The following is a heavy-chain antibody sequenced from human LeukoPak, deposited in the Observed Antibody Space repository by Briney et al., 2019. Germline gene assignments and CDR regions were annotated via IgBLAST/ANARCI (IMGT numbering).Heavy chain of an antibody. V-gene: IGHV3-30*04. J-gene: IGHJ4*02. CDR3: AREIRGYYAAY. D-gene: IGHD3-3*01. CDR1: GFNFVNYA. CDR2: ISYDGSFH. Sequence: GGSLRLSCAASGFNFVNYAMHWVRQAPGKGLDWVALISYDGSFHSYADSVKCRFTISRDSSSNTVSLQTNSLRDEGTAMYYCAREIRGYYAAYWRQPILSTVSS.